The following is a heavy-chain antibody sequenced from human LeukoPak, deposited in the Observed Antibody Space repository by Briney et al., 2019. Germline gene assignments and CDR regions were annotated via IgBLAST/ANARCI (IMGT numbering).Heavy chain of an antibody. CDR3: ARTVGYSSGWCYCDY. CDR1: GYTFTGYY. CDR2: INHNSCGP. Sequence: GASVTVSYKASGYTFTGYYMHGVRQAPAQGLEWMGWINHNSCGPHCAQKFQGRVNMTRDTTISTAYMELSRLGADDTAVYYCARTVGYSSGWCYCDYWGQATLVTVSS. V-gene: IGHV1-2*02. D-gene: IGHD6-19*01. J-gene: IGHJ4*02.